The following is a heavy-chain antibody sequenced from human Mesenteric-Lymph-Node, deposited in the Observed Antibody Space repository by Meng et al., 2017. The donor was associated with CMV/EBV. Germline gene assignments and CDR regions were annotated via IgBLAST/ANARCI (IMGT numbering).Heavy chain of an antibody. Sequence: ASVKVSCKASGYTFTGYYMHWVRQAPGQGLEWMGWMNPNSGNTGYAQKFQGRVTMTRNTSISTAYMELSSLRSEDTAVYYCARGRRITIFGVVHNWFDPWGQGTLVTVSS. V-gene: IGHV1-8*02. CDR2: MNPNSGNT. J-gene: IGHJ5*02. CDR3: ARGRRITIFGVVHNWFDP. D-gene: IGHD3-3*01. CDR1: GYTFTGYY.